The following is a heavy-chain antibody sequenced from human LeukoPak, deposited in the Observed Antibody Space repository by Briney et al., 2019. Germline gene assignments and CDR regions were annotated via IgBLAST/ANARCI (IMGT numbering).Heavy chain of an antibody. V-gene: IGHV4-30-2*01. CDR2: IYHSGST. D-gene: IGHD1-26*01. CDR3: ARGSGSYLRLPPDY. CDR1: GGSISSGGYS. Sequence: PSQTLSLTCAVSGGSISSGGYSWSWIRQPPGKGLEWIGYIYHSGSTYYNPSLKSRVTISVDRSKNQFSLKLSSVTAADTAVYYCARGSGSYLRLPPDYWGQGTLVTVSS. J-gene: IGHJ4*02.